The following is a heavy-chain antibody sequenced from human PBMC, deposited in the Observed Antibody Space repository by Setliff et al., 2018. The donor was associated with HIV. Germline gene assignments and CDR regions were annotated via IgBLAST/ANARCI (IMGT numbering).Heavy chain of an antibody. CDR3: ATARPRHLVSTNPPYYFDY. D-gene: IGHD2-8*02. CDR1: GFTFSSYW. J-gene: IGHJ4*02. Sequence: PGGSLRLSCAASGFTFSSYWMHWVRQVPGKGLMWVSRINGDGTTKRYAESVQGRFIISRDNAKNTLYLQMNSLGVEDTAVNYCATARPRHLVSTNPPYYFDYWGQGTLVTVSS. V-gene: IGHV3-74*01. CDR2: INGDGTTK.